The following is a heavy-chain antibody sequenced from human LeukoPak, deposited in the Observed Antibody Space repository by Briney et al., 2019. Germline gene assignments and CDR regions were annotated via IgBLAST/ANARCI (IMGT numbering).Heavy chain of an antibody. CDR2: IYTSGST. V-gene: IGHV4-61*02. D-gene: IGHD6-13*01. J-gene: IGHJ4*02. CDR3: ARDVVAAAGTWDY. CDR1: GGSINSSSYY. Sequence: SETLSLTCTVSGGSINSSSYYWSWIRQPAGKGLEWIGRIYTSGSTNYNPSLKSRVTMSVDTSKNQFSLKLSSVTAADTAVYYCARDVVAAAGTWDYWGQGTLVTVSS.